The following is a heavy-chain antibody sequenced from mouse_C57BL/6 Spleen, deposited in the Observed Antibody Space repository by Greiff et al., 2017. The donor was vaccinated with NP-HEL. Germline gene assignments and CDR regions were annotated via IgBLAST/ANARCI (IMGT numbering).Heavy chain of an antibody. CDR1: GYTFTDYN. CDR3: ARALYSNYVRYFDV. D-gene: IGHD2-5*01. V-gene: IGHV1-18*01. CDR2: INPNNGGT. Sequence: VQLKQSGPELVKPGASVKIPCKASGYTFTDYNMDWVKQSHGKSLEWIGDINPNNGGTIYNQKFKGKATLTVDKSSSTAYMELRSLTSEDTAVYYCARALYSNYVRYFDVWGTGTTVTVSS. J-gene: IGHJ1*03.